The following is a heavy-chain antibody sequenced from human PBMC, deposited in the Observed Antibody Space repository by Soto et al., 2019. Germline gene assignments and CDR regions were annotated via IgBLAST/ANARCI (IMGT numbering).Heavy chain of an antibody. CDR1: GFTFSSYG. CDR2: ISYDGSNK. V-gene: IGHV3-30*18. CDR3: AKHPLQPWKPVPDRYGMDV. J-gene: IGHJ6*02. D-gene: IGHD1-1*01. Sequence: PGGSLRLSCAASGFTFSSYGMHWVRQAPGKGLEWVAVISYDGSNKYYADSVKGRFTISRDNSKNTLYLQINSLRAEDTAVYYCAKHPLQPWKPVPDRYGMDVWGQGTTVTVSS.